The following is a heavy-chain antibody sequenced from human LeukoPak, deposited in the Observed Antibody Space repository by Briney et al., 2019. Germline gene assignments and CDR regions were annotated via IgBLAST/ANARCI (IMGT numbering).Heavy chain of an antibody. D-gene: IGHD6-19*01. CDR2: INSDGSST. J-gene: IGHJ4*02. V-gene: IGHV3-74*01. CDR3: ARVYGSIAVAGTWNFDY. CDR1: GFTFSSYW. Sequence: GGSLRLSCAASGFTFSSYWMHWVRQAPGKGLVWVSRINSDGSSTSYADSVKGRFTNSRDNAKNTLYLQMNSLRAEDTAVYYCARVYGSIAVAGTWNFDYWGQGTLVTVSS.